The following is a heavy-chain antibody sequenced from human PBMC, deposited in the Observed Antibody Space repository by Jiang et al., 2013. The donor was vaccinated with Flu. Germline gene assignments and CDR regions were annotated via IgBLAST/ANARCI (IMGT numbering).Heavy chain of an antibody. CDR2: INHSGST. V-gene: IGHV4-34*01. Sequence: VLLKPSETLSLTCAVYGGSFSGYYWSWIRQPPGKGLEWIGEINHSGSTNYNPSLKSRVTISVDTSKNQFSLKLGSVTAADTAVYYCARGRKREINPRASNYDSSGYSFAAFDIWGQGTMVTVSS. D-gene: IGHD3-22*01. CDR3: ARGRKREINPRASNYDSSGYSFAAFDI. CDR1: GGSFSGYY. J-gene: IGHJ3*02.